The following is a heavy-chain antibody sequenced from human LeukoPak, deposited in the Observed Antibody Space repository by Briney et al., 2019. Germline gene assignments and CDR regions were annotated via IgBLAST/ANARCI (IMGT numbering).Heavy chain of an antibody. D-gene: IGHD2-15*01. CDR3: ARGTPAGYCSGGSCYSIDY. J-gene: IGHJ4*02. Sequence: SETLSLTCTVSGGSVSSGSYYWSWIRQPPGKGLEWIGYIYYSGSTNYNPSLKSRVTISVDTFKKQFSMKLRSVTAADTAVYYCARGTPAGYCSGGSCYSIDYWGQGTLVTVSS. CDR2: IYYSGST. V-gene: IGHV4-61*01. CDR1: GGSVSSGSYY.